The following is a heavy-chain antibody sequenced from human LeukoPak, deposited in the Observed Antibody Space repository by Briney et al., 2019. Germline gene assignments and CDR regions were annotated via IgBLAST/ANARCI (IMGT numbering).Heavy chain of an antibody. V-gene: IGHV3-7*01. D-gene: IGHD4-23*01. CDR1: EFTFSNYW. Sequence: GGSLRLSCAASEFTFSNYWMTWVRQAPGKGLEWVANIKQDGSERFYVDSVKGRFTISRDNAKNSLYLQMNSLRAEDTAVYYCAREDTVAGDAFDIWGQGTMVTVSS. J-gene: IGHJ3*02. CDR3: AREDTVAGDAFDI. CDR2: IKQDGSER.